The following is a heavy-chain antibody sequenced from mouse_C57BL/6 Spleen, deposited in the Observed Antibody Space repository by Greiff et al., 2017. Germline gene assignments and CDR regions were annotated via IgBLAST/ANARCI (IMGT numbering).Heavy chain of an antibody. V-gene: IGHV1-26*01. Sequence: VQLQQSGPELVKPGASVKISCKASGYTFTDYYMNWVKQSHGKSLEWIGDINPNNGGTSYKQKFKGKDTLTVDKSSSTAYMERRSLTAEDSSVYYCAREEVDYWGQGTTLTVSS. J-gene: IGHJ2*01. CDR2: INPNNGGT. CDR3: AREEVDY. CDR1: GYTFTDYY.